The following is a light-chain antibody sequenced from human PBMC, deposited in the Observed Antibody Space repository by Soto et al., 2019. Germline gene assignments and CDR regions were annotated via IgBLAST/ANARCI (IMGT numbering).Light chain of an antibody. CDR3: SSYAGSRVV. Sequence: QSALTQPPSASGSPGQSVTISCTGTSSDVGAYDYVSWYQQHPGKAPKLMIYDVSKRPSGVPDRFSGSKSGNTASLTVSGLQADDEAEYCCSSYAGSRVVFGGGTKLTVL. CDR1: SSDVGAYDY. CDR2: DVS. J-gene: IGLJ2*01. V-gene: IGLV2-8*01.